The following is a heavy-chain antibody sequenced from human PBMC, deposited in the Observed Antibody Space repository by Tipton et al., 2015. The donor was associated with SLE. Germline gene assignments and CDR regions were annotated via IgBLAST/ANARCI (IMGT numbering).Heavy chain of an antibody. CDR2: TNEDGGII. CDR1: GVNFGNYW. J-gene: IGHJ4*02. CDR3: ARGIPLPYLAVTGSDY. Sequence: SLRLSCVVSGVNFGNYWMHWVRQTPGKGLVGVARTNEDGGIISYADSVKGRFIISRDNARNTLYLQMNSLRAEDTAVYYCARGIPLPYLAVTGSDYWGQGTLVTVSS. V-gene: IGHV3-74*01. D-gene: IGHD3-9*01.